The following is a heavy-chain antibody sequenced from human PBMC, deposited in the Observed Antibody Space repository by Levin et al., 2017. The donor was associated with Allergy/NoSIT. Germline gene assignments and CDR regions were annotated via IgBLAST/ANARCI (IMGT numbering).Heavy chain of an antibody. Sequence: PGGSLRLSCAASGFSVSDNYMSWVRQPPRKGLEWVSVINSDGTTHYADSVKGRFTISRDNSKNTLYLQMNSLRAEDTAVYYCVRDWWGLGANWGQGTLVTVSS. CDR2: INSDGTT. CDR1: GFSVSDNY. D-gene: IGHD2-21*02. CDR3: VRDWWGLGAN. V-gene: IGHV3-53*01. J-gene: IGHJ4*02.